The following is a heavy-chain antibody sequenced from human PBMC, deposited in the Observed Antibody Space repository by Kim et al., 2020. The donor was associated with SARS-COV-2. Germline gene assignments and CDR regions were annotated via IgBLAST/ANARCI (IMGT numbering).Heavy chain of an antibody. CDR3: ARRDDILTGRHGGLDV. Sequence: GESLKISCKGSGYNFSSYWISWVRQMPGKGLEWMGRIYPGDSYTNYSPSFQGHVTISADKSISTAYLQWSSLKASDTAMYYCARRDDILTGRHGGLDVWGQGTTVTVSS. D-gene: IGHD3-9*01. V-gene: IGHV5-10-1*01. CDR1: GYNFSSYW. CDR2: IYPGDSYT. J-gene: IGHJ6*02.